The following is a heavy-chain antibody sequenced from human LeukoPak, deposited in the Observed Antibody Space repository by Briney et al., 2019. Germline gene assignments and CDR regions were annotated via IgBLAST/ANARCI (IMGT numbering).Heavy chain of an antibody. Sequence: GGSLRLSCAASGFTFSSYAMHWVRQAPGKGLEWVAVISYDGSNKYYADSVKGRFTISRDNSKNTLYLQMNSLRAEDTAVYYCARALYGDYPNYPTRTPMGYWGQGTLVTVSS. CDR2: ISYDGSNK. V-gene: IGHV3-30-3*01. CDR3: ARALYGDYPNYPTRTPMGY. CDR1: GFTFSSYA. J-gene: IGHJ4*02. D-gene: IGHD4-17*01.